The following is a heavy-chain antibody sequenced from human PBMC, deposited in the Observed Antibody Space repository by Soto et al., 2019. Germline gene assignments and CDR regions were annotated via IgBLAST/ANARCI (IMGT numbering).Heavy chain of an antibody. J-gene: IGHJ4*02. CDR3: ATPYLGN. CDR2: MNPNSGKA. D-gene: IGHD2-15*01. CDR1: GYTFTNYD. V-gene: IGHV1-8*02. Sequence: QVQLVQSGAEVKKPGASVKVSCKASGYTFTNYDINWVRQAPGQGLEWMGWMNPNSGKAGYERKFQGRVTMTRDTSISTAFMEMTSLRSEDKAFDYCATPYLGNWGQGTLVTVSS.